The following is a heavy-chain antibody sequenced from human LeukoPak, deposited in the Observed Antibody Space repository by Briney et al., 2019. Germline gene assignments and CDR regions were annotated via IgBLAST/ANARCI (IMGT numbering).Heavy chain of an antibody. V-gene: IGHV3-21*01. CDR3: ARERITMVRGVIIRLHAFDI. CDR2: ISSSSSYI. Sequence: GGSLRLSCAASGFTFSSYSMYWVRQAPGKGLEWVSSISSSSSYIYYADSVKGRFTISRDNAKNSLYLQMNSLRAEDTAVYYCARERITMVRGVIIRLHAFDIWGQGTMVTVSS. CDR1: GFTFSSYS. D-gene: IGHD3-10*01. J-gene: IGHJ3*02.